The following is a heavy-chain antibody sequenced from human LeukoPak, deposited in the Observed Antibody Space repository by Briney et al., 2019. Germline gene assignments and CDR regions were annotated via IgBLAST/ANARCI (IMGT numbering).Heavy chain of an antibody. CDR2: ISSSGSTI. V-gene: IGHV3-48*03. Sequence: GGSLRLSCAASGFTFSSYEMNWVRQAPGKGLEWVSYISSSGSTIYYADSVKGRFTISRDNAKNTLYLQMNSLRAEDTAVYYCAIMWEQGGYFDYWGQGTLVTVSS. D-gene: IGHD1-26*01. CDR3: AIMWEQGGYFDY. CDR1: GFTFSSYE. J-gene: IGHJ4*02.